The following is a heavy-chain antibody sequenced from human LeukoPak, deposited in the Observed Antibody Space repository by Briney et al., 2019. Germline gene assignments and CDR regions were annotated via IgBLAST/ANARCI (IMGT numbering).Heavy chain of an antibody. V-gene: IGHV4-34*01. CDR2: INHSGST. CDR3: ARGPRDRVGLGYYYYYMDV. D-gene: IGHD1-14*01. Sequence: PSETLSLTCAVYGGSFSGYYWSWIRQPPGKGLEWIGEINHSGSTNYNPSLKSRVTISVDTSKNQFSLKLSSVTAADTAVYYCARGPRDRVGLGYYYYYMDVRGKGTTVTVSS. CDR1: GGSFSGYY. J-gene: IGHJ6*03.